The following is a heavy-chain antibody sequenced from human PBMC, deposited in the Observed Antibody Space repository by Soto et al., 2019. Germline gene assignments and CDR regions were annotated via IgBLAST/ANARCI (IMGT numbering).Heavy chain of an antibody. Sequence: GGSLRLSCAASGFTFNNYAMIWVRQAPGKGLEWVSVISAGGGSTDYADSVKGRFTISRDNSKNTLYLQMNSLRAEDTAVYYCAKLMTGTGRGSFDYWGRGTLVTVPS. D-gene: IGHD3-9*01. CDR1: GFTFNNYA. CDR3: AKLMTGTGRGSFDY. CDR2: ISAGGGST. V-gene: IGHV3-23*01. J-gene: IGHJ4*02.